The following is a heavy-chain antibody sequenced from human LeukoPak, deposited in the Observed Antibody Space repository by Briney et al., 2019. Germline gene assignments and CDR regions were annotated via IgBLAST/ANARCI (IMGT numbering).Heavy chain of an antibody. J-gene: IGHJ4*02. V-gene: IGHV1-69*01. CDR3: ARSRPIAAAGTFENGGEEYYFDY. D-gene: IGHD6-13*01. CDR1: GGIFSSYA. Sequence: ASVKVSCKASGGIFSSYAISWVRQAPGQGLEWMGGIIPIFGTANYAQKFQGRVTITADESTSTAYMELSSLRSEDTAVYYCARSRPIAAAGTFENGGEEYYFDYWGQGTLVTVSS. CDR2: IIPIFGTA.